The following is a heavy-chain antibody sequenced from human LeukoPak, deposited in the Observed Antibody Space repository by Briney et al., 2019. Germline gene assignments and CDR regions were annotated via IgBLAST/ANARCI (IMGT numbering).Heavy chain of an antibody. Sequence: ASVKVSCKVSGYTLTELSMHWVRQAPGKGLEWMGGFDPEDGETIYAQKFQGRVTMTEDTSTDTAYMELSSLRSEDTAVYYCATRGLEWLFCGMDVWGQGTTVTVSS. CDR3: ATRGLEWLFCGMDV. J-gene: IGHJ6*02. V-gene: IGHV1-24*01. CDR2: FDPEDGET. D-gene: IGHD3-3*01. CDR1: GYTLTELS.